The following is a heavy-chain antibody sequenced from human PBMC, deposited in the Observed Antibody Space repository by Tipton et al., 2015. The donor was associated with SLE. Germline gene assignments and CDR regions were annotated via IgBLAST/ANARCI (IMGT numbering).Heavy chain of an antibody. D-gene: IGHD5-12*01. J-gene: IGHJ6*02. V-gene: IGHV3-23*01. CDR2: ITGSGGDT. Sequence: SLRLSCAASGFPFSSHAMNWVRQAPGKGLEWVSVITGSGGDTYYADSVKGRFTISRDNYKNALYLQMNSLRAEDTAVYYCAKAWLVATTGGGYYYYGLDVWGQGTTVTVSS. CDR3: AKAWLVATTGGGYYYYGLDV. CDR1: GFPFSSHA.